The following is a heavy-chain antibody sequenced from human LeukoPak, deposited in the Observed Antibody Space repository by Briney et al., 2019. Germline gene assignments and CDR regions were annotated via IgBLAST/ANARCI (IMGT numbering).Heavy chain of an antibody. Sequence: GGSLRLSCAASGFTFSSYAMSWVRQAPGKGLEWVSAISGSGGSTYYADSVKGRFTISRDNSKNTLYLQMNSLRAEDTAVYYCARHDYGALYGMDVWGQGTTVTVSS. D-gene: IGHD4-17*01. V-gene: IGHV3-23*01. CDR3: ARHDYGALYGMDV. J-gene: IGHJ6*02. CDR1: GFTFSSYA. CDR2: ISGSGGST.